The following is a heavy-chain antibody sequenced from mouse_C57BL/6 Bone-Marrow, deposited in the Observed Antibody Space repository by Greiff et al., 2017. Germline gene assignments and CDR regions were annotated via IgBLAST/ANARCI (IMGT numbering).Heavy chain of an antibody. V-gene: IGHV3-6*01. D-gene: IGHD1-1*01. Sequence: VQLKESGPGLVKPSQSLSLTCSVTGYSITSGYYWNWIRQFPGNKLEWMGYISYDGSNNYNPSLKNRISITRDTSKNQFFLKLNSVTTEDTATYYCARDLGYYYGSSYVDYAMDYWGQGTSVTVSS. CDR3: ARDLGYYYGSSYVDYAMDY. CDR2: ISYDGSN. J-gene: IGHJ4*01. CDR1: GYSITSGYY.